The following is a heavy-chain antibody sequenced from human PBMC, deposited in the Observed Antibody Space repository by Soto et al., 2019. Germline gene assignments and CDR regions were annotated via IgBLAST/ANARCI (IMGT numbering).Heavy chain of an antibody. Sequence: SETLSLTCSVSGGSISSGDYYWNWIRQPPGKGLEWIGEITHIGSTNYNPSLKSRVTISVDTSKNQFSLRVSSVAAADTAVYYCARGSSRSSWYLQHWGQGTLVTVSS. CDR1: GGSISSGDYY. V-gene: IGHV4-30-4*01. CDR3: ARGSSRSSWYLQH. CDR2: ITHIGST. J-gene: IGHJ1*01. D-gene: IGHD6-13*01.